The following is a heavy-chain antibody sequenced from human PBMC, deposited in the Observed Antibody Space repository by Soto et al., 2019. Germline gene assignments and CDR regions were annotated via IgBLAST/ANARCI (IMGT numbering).Heavy chain of an antibody. Sequence: ASVKVSCKTSGYNFSIYGISWVREAPGQGLEWMGWITTYSGNTNYAQKFRGRVTMTADTSTSTVYMELRRLRFDDTAVYYCARDRYSMGSGGGDYWGQGTLVTVSS. D-gene: IGHD3-10*01. CDR3: ARDRYSMGSGGGDY. CDR2: ITTYSGNT. V-gene: IGHV1-18*01. J-gene: IGHJ4*02. CDR1: GYNFSIYG.